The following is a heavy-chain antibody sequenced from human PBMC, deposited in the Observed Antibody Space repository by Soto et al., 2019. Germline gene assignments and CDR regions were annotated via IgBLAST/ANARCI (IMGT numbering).Heavy chain of an antibody. CDR2: ISYDGSNK. V-gene: IGHV3-30-3*01. D-gene: IGHD6-19*01. CDR3: ARDPYSSGWRNYFDY. Sequence: QVQLAESGGDVVQPGRSLRLSCAASGFSFSNYAMHWVRQAPGKGLEWVAVISYDGSNKYYADSVKGRFTISRDNSKNTLYLQMNSLRGEDTAMYYCARDPYSSGWRNYFDYWGQGTLVTVSS. J-gene: IGHJ4*02. CDR1: GFSFSNYA.